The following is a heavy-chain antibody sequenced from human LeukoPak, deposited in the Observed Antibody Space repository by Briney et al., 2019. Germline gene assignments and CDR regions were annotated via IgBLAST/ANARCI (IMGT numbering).Heavy chain of an antibody. Sequence: GGSLRLSCTASGPSFDDNGMSWVRQVPGKGLEWVSSISNSGGRTFYTDSVKGRFTISRDNSKITLYLQMNSLRAEDTAVYYCAKSYNGYESKPDYWGQGTLVTVSS. CDR3: AKSYNGYESKPDY. J-gene: IGHJ4*02. V-gene: IGHV3-23*01. D-gene: IGHD5-12*01. CDR1: GPSFDDNG. CDR2: ISNSGGRT.